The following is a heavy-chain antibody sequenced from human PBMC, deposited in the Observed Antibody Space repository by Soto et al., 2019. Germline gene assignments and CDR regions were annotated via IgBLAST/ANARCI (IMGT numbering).Heavy chain of an antibody. Sequence: QLQLQESGSGLVKPSQTLSLTCAVSGGSISSGGSSWTWIRQPPGKGLEWIGYIYHSGSTYYNPSLKSRVTISVDRSNTQFSLKLTSVTAATTAVYYCARGAVVTFDSWGQGTLVTVSS. J-gene: IGHJ4*02. CDR1: GGSISSGGSS. D-gene: IGHD3-22*01. CDR3: ARGAVVTFDS. V-gene: IGHV4-30-2*01. CDR2: IYHSGST.